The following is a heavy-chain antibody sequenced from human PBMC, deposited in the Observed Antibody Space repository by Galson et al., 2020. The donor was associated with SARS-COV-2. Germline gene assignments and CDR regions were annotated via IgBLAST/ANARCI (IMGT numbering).Heavy chain of an antibody. Sequence: SETLSLTCAVYGGSFSGYYWSWIRQPPGKGLEWIGEINHSGSTHYNPSLKSRVTISVDTSKNQFSLKLSSVTAADTAVYYCARGRVQGGGLLLSSYYYYGMDVWGQGTTVTVSS. V-gene: IGHV4-34*01. CDR1: GGSFSGYY. D-gene: IGHD3-10*01. CDR3: ARGRVQGGGLLLSSYYYYGMDV. CDR2: INHSGST. J-gene: IGHJ6*02.